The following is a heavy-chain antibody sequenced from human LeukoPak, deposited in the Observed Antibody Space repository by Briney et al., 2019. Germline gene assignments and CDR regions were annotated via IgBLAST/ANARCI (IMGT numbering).Heavy chain of an antibody. D-gene: IGHD2-15*01. CDR1: EFTFPMYW. J-gene: IGHJ3*02. CDR3: ARHRSGGSQDDAFDI. V-gene: IGHV3-7*01. CDR2: IKQDGSEK. Sequence: HPGGSLRLSCAASEFTFPMYWTTWVRQAPGKGLEWVADIKQDGSEKYYVDSVKGRFTISRQNAKNSLFLQMNSLRAEDTAVYYCARHRSGGSQDDAFDIWGQGTMVTVSS.